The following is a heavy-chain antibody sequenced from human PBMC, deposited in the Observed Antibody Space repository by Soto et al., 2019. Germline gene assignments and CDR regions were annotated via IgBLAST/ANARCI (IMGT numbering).Heavy chain of an antibody. J-gene: IGHJ4*02. Sequence: VASVKVSRKASGYTFTSYCMHWVRQAPGQGLEWMGIINPSGGSTSYAQKFQGRVTMTRDTSTSTVYMELSSLRSEDTAVYYCARGATRRIAAAGTGYWGQGTLVTV. CDR2: INPSGGST. V-gene: IGHV1-46*01. CDR3: ARGATRRIAAAGTGY. D-gene: IGHD6-13*01. CDR1: GYTFTSYC.